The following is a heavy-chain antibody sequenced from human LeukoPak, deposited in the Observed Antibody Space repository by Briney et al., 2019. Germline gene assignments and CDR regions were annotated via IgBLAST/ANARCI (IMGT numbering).Heavy chain of an antibody. CDR3: ARSPRSYRMGGAFDI. CDR2: INHSGTT. D-gene: IGHD3-16*02. J-gene: IGHJ3*02. V-gene: IGHV4-34*01. CDR1: GGPFSGNY. Sequence: SETLSLTCGVHGGPFSGNYWNWIRQSPGKGLEWIGEINHSGTTNCHPSLKSRVTISVDTSKNQFSLKLSSVTAADTAVFYCARSPRSYRMGGAFDIWGQGTMVTVSS.